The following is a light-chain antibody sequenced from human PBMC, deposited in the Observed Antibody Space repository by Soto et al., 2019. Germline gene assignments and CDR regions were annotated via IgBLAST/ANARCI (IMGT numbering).Light chain of an antibody. Sequence: QSVLTQPPSVSGAPGQRVTISCTGSRSNIGAGYDVHWYQQLPGTAPKLLIYGNSNRPSGVPDRFSGSKSGTSAFLAITGLQAEDEADYYCQSYDSSLDVVFGGGTKLTVL. J-gene: IGLJ2*01. CDR1: RSNIGAGYD. V-gene: IGLV1-40*01. CDR2: GNS. CDR3: QSYDSSLDVV.